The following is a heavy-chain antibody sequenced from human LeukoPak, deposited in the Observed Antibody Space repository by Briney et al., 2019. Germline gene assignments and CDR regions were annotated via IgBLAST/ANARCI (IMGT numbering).Heavy chain of an antibody. CDR2: IRYDGSNK. D-gene: IGHD5-18*01. V-gene: IGHV3-30*02. CDR1: GFTFSSYG. CDR3: AKDSRGYSYGDYFDY. J-gene: IGHJ4*02. Sequence: PGGSLRLSCAASGFTFSSYGMHWVRQAPGKGLEWVAFIRYDGSNKYYADSVKGRFTISRDNSKNTLYLQMNSLRAEDTAVYYCAKDSRGYSYGDYFDYWGQGTLVTVSS.